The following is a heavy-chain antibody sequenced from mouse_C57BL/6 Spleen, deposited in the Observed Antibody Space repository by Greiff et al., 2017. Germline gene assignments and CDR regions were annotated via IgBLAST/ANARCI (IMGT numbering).Heavy chain of an antibody. CDR3: ARESYYGSPWFAY. D-gene: IGHD1-1*01. CDR2: IDPSDSYT. CDR1: GYTFTSYW. V-gene: IGHV1-69*01. Sequence: QVQLQQPGAELVMPGASVKLSCKASGYTFTSYWMHWVKQRPGQGLEWIGEIDPSDSYTNYNQKFKGKSTLTVDKSSSTAYMQLSSLTSEDSAVYYCARESYYGSPWFAYWGQGTLVTVSA. J-gene: IGHJ3*01.